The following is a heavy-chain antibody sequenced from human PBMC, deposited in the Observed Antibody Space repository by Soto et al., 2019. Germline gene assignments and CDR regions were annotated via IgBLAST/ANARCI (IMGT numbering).Heavy chain of an antibody. CDR2: ISSSSSYT. J-gene: IGHJ4*02. V-gene: IGHV3-11*06. CDR1: GFTFSDYY. CDR3: ARSYYYDSSGYYPLDY. D-gene: IGHD3-22*01. Sequence: GGSLRLSCAASGFTFSDYYMSWIRQAPGKGLEWVSYISSSSSYTNYADSVKGQFTISRDNAKNSLYLQMNSLRAEDTAVYYCARSYYYDSSGYYPLDYWGQGTLVTVSS.